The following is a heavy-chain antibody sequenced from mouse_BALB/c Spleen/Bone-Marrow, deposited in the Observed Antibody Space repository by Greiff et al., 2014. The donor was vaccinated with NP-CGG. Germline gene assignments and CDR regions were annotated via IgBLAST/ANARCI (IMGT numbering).Heavy chain of an antibody. D-gene: IGHD2-12*01. J-gene: IGHJ3*01. CDR3: ARELLAY. CDR2: ISSGSSTI. Sequence: EVQGVESGGGLVQPGGSRKLSCAASGFTFSSFGMHWVRQAPEKGLEWVAYISSGSSTIYYADTVKGRFTISRDNPKNTLFLQMTSLRSEDTAMYYCARELLAYWGQGTLVTVSA. CDR1: GFTFSSFG. V-gene: IGHV5-17*02.